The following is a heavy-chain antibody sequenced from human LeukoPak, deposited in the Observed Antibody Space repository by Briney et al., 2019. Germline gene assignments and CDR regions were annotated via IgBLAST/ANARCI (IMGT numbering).Heavy chain of an antibody. V-gene: IGHV1-2*02. Sequence: ASVKVSCKXSGYTFTGYYMHWVRQAPGQGLEWMGWINPNSGGTNYAQKFQGRVTMTRDTSISTAYMELSRLRSDDTAVYYCSRDKLVGATRALVPTYWGQGTLVTVSS. CDR2: INPNSGGT. CDR3: SRDKLVGATRALVPTY. J-gene: IGHJ4*02. D-gene: IGHD1-26*01. CDR1: GYTFTGYY.